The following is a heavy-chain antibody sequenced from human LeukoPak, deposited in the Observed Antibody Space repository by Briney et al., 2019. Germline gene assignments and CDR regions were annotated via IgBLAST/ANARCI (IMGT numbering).Heavy chain of an antibody. Sequence: GGSLRLSCAASGFTFSNAWMSWVRQAPGKGLEWVGRIKSKTDGGTTDYAAPVKGRFTISRDDSKNTLYLQINSLKTEDTAVYYCTTGVEGYSYGYSDYWGQGTLVTVSS. CDR1: GFTFSNAW. J-gene: IGHJ4*02. D-gene: IGHD5-18*01. CDR3: TTGVEGYSYGYSDY. V-gene: IGHV3-15*01. CDR2: IKSKTDGGTT.